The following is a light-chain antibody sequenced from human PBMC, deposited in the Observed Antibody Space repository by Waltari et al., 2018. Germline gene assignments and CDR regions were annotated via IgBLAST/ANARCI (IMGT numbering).Light chain of an antibody. CDR3: CSYAGPATFVV. Sequence: QSALTQPASVSGSPGQSITISCTGMSSDVGSYNLVSWYQQFPGRAPQLIIYEVYRRPSGISDRCSGSKSVNTASLTISGLRAEDAADYYCCSYAGPATFVVFGGGTKLTVL. CDR2: EVY. V-gene: IGLV2-23*02. CDR1: SSDVGSYNL. J-gene: IGLJ2*01.